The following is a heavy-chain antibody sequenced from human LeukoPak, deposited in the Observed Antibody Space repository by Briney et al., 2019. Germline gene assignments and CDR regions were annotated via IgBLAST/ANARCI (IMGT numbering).Heavy chain of an antibody. J-gene: IGHJ4*02. CDR2: MNPNSGNT. CDR3: ARGSTYSSSSFDY. CDR1: GYTFTSYD. Sequence: ASVKVSCKAFGYTFTSYDIHWVGQATGQGLEWMGWMNPNSGNTGYAQKFKGRVTMTRNTSISIAYMDLSSLRSEDTAVYYWARGSTYSSSSFDYWGQGTLVTVSS. D-gene: IGHD6-6*01. V-gene: IGHV1-8*01.